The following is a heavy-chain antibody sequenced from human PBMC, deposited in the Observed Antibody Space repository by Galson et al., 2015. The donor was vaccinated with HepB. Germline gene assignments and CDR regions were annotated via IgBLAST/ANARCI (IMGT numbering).Heavy chain of an antibody. D-gene: IGHD2-2*01. J-gene: IGHJ5*02. CDR1: GYTFTSYA. CDR3: ARDRIYAGVVPAAKVANWFDP. CDR2: INAGNGNT. V-gene: IGHV1-3*01. Sequence: SVKVSCKASGYTFTSYAMHWVRQAPGQRLEWMGWINAGNGNTKYSQKFQGRVTITRDTSASTAYMELSSLRSEDTAVYYCARDRIYAGVVPAAKVANWFDPWGRGTLVTVSS.